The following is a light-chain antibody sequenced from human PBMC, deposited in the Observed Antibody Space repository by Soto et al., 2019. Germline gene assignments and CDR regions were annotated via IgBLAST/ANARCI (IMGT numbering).Light chain of an antibody. CDR3: SSYAGSNNLGV. J-gene: IGLJ3*02. Sequence: QSALTQPPSASGSPGQSVTISCTGTSSDVSGYNYVSRYQQHPGKAPKLMIYEVSKRPSGVPDRFSGSKSGNTASLTVSGLQAEDEADYYCSSYAGSNNLGVFGGGTKLTVL. CDR1: SSDVSGYNY. CDR2: EVS. V-gene: IGLV2-8*01.